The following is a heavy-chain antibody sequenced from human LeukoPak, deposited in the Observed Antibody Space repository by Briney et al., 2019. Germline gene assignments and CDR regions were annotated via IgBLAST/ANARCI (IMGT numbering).Heavy chain of an antibody. CDR1: GYTLTELS. V-gene: IGHV1-24*01. CDR2: FDPEDGET. J-gene: IGHJ3*02. CDR3: ATGSDWGAQSAFDI. Sequence: ASVKVSCKVSGYTLTELSMHWVRQAPGKGLEWMGGFDPEDGETIYAQKFQGRVTMTEDTSTDTAHMELSSLRCEDTAVYYCATGSDWGAQSAFDIWGQGTMVTVSS. D-gene: IGHD7-27*01.